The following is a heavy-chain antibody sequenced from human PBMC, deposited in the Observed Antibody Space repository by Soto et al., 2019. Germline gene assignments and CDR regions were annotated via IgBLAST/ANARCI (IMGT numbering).Heavy chain of an antibody. D-gene: IGHD2-2*01. V-gene: IGHV3-30*09. Sequence: QVQLVESGGGVVQPGRSLRLSCAASGFTFSPYAMHWVRQAPGKGLEGVAVISYDGNNKNYADSVKCRLAISRDNSRNTLYLQMNSLRAEDTAVYYCARARLDTPALDYWGQGTLVTVSS. CDR1: GFTFSPYA. CDR3: ARARLDTPALDY. CDR2: ISYDGNNK. J-gene: IGHJ4*02.